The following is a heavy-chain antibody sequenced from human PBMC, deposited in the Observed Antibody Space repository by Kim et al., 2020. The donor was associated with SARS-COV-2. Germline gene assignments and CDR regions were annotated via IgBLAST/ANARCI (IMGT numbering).Heavy chain of an antibody. CDR3: ARGDY. Sequence: MNPSSGNTGYAQKLQGRVTLSRSTSISTAYMELTSLTSEDTAMYYCARGDYWGQGTLVTVSS. V-gene: IGHV1-8*01. CDR2: MNPSSGNT. J-gene: IGHJ4*02.